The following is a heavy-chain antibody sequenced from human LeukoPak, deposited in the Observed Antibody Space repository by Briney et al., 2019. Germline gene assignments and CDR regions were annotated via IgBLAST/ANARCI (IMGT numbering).Heavy chain of an antibody. Sequence: SETLSLTCTVSGGSISSSSYYWGWIRQPPGKGLEWIGEINHSGSTNYNPSLKSRVTISVDTSKNQFSLKLSSVTAADTAVYYCARLRGGYSGYDLSYYYYYMDVWGKGTTVTISS. CDR1: GGSISSSSYY. CDR2: INHSGST. J-gene: IGHJ6*03. D-gene: IGHD5-12*01. CDR3: ARLRGGYSGYDLSYYYYYMDV. V-gene: IGHV4-39*07.